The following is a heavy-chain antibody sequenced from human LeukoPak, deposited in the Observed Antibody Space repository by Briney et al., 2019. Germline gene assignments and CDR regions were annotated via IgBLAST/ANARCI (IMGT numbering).Heavy chain of an antibody. CDR2: FSISGST. D-gene: IGHD3-16*02. CDR3: ARHGRAVWGSHPTKAFDL. CDR1: GGSISTSY. J-gene: IGHJ3*01. V-gene: IGHV4-4*08. Sequence: SETLSLTCTVSGGSISTSYWNWIRQPPGKGLECIGYFSISGSTNYNPSLQSRVTISVDTSKNLFSLRLSSVTAADTAVYYCARHGRAVWGSHPTKAFDLWGPGTMVTVSS.